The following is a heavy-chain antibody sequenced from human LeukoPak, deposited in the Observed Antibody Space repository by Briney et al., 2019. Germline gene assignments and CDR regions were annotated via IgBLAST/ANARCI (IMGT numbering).Heavy chain of an antibody. D-gene: IGHD1-26*01. CDR3: ARDGVGATNYFDY. Sequence: GGSLRLSCAASGFTFSSYSMNWVRQAPGKGLEWVSYISSSSSSTIYYADSVKGRFTISRDNAKNSLYLQMNSLRAEDTAVYYCARDGVGATNYFDYWGQGTLVTVSS. CDR1: GFTFSSYS. CDR2: ISSSSSSTI. J-gene: IGHJ4*02. V-gene: IGHV3-48*04.